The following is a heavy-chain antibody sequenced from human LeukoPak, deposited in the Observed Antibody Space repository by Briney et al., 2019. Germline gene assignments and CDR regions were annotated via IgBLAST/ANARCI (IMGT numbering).Heavy chain of an antibody. V-gene: IGHV3-7*01. D-gene: IGHD3-22*01. J-gene: IGHJ3*01. CDR3: ARDWLAGNPYHAFDL. CDR2: IKEDGSEQ. Sequence: GGSLRLSCAASGFTFSSYWMSWVRQAPGKGLECVANIKEDGSEQYYVDSVKGRLSISRDNAKNSLYLHMSSLRAEDTAVYYCARDWLAGNPYHAFDLWGKGTMVTVSS. CDR1: GFTFSSYW.